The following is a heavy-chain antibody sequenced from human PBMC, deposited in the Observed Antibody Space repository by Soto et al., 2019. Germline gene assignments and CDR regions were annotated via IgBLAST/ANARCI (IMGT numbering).Heavy chain of an antibody. CDR1: GGSIDNYEYY. V-gene: IGHV4-30-4*01. D-gene: IGHD1-1*01. CDR2: IYYSGRT. J-gene: IGHJ4*02. Sequence: QVQLQESGPGLVKPAQTLSLTCTVSGGSIDNYEYYWTWIRQPPGKGLEWVGYIYYSGRTNYNPSLNSRLTISRDTSKNQFSLRLTSVSAADTAMYYCARDRSNDHDYFDFGGQGTLVTVAA. CDR3: ARDRSNDHDYFDF.